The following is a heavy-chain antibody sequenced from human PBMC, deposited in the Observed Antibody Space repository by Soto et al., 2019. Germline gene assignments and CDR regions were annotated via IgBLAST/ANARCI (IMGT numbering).Heavy chain of an antibody. D-gene: IGHD4-17*01. CDR3: ARIPDDYGDSKSFDY. J-gene: IGHJ4*02. CDR2: IFSNDDK. V-gene: IGHV2-26*01. CDR1: GFSLSNARMG. Sequence: QVTLKESGPVLVQPTETLTLTCTVSGFSLSNARMGVSWIRRPQGKSLQWLAHIFSNDDKASSTSLKSRLTTSKHTSQSQVVLTMTNMDPVDTATYYCARIPDDYGDSKSFDYWGQGTLVTVSS.